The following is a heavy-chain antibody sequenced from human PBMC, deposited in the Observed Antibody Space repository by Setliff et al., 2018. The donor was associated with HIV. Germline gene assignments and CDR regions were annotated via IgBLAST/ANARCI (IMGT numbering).Heavy chain of an antibody. Sequence: SETLSLTCAVYGGSFMGYYWNWIRQPPGKGLEWIGEINHSGNTNSNPSLKSRVTISVDPSKSQFSLRVNSVTAADTATYYCARGPESVAPRMCAFDIWGQGTMVTVSS. V-gene: IGHV4-34*01. CDR3: ARGPESVAPRMCAFDI. D-gene: IGHD6-6*01. J-gene: IGHJ3*02. CDR1: GGSFMGYY. CDR2: INHSGNT.